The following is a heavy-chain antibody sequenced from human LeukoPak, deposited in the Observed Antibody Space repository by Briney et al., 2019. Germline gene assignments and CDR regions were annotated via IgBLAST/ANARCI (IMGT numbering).Heavy chain of an antibody. D-gene: IGHD4-17*01. Sequence: ASVKVSCKVSGYTLTELSMHWVRQAPGKGLEWMGGFDPEDGETIYAQKFQGRVTMTEDTSTDTAYMELSSLRSEDTAVYYCARDLGRNYGDYPRLDYWGQGTLVTVSS. CDR2: FDPEDGET. CDR3: ARDLGRNYGDYPRLDY. J-gene: IGHJ4*02. CDR1: GYTLTELS. V-gene: IGHV1-24*01.